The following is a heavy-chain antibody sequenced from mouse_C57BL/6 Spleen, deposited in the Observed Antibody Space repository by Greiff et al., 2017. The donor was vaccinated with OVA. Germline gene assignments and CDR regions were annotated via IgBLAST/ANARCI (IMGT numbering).Heavy chain of an antibody. D-gene: IGHD1-1*01. J-gene: IGHJ2*01. CDR3: ARNYYEDY. CDR1: GYSFTGYY. V-gene: IGHV1-42*01. Sequence: VQLKQSGPELVKPGASVKISCKASGYSFTGYYMNWVKQSPEKSLEWIGEINPSTGGTTYNQKFKAKATLTVDKSSSTAYMQLKSLTSEDSAVYYCARNYYEDYWGQGTTLTVSS. CDR2: INPSTGGT.